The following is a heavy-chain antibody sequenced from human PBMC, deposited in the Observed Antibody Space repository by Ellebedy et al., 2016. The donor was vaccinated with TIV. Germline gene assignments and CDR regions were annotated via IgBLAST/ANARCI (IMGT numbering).Heavy chain of an antibody. D-gene: IGHD6-19*01. CDR3: ARGLTDVDY. V-gene: IGHV3-30*03. Sequence: GESLKISCAASGIAFSFYSMHWVRQAPGKGLEWVAVISYDGSDKVYADFAKGRFTISRDNSKNTVSLEMNGLRRDDMAVYYCARGLTDVDYWGQGNLVTVSS. J-gene: IGHJ4*02. CDR2: ISYDGSDK. CDR1: GIAFSFYS.